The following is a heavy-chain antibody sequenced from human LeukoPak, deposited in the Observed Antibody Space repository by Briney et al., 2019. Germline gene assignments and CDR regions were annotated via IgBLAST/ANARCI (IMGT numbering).Heavy chain of an antibody. J-gene: IGHJ4*02. V-gene: IGHV3-23*01. CDR3: ARDPYYYGSGSYCDY. Sequence: GGSLRLSCAASGFTFSSYAMSWVRQAPGKGLEWVSAISGSGGSTYYADSVKGRFTISRDNAKNSLYLQMNSLRAEDTAVYYCARDPYYYGSGSYCDYWGQGTLVTVSS. D-gene: IGHD3-10*01. CDR1: GFTFSSYA. CDR2: ISGSGGST.